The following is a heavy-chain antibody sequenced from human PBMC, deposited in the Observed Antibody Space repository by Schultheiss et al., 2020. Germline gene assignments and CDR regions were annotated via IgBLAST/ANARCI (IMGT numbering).Heavy chain of an antibody. D-gene: IGHD3-22*01. CDR1: GDSVGGSNHS. J-gene: IGHJ4*02. Sequence: GSLRLSCAVSGDSVGGSNHSWSWIRQPPGKGLEWIGSIYYSGSTYYNPSLKSRVTISVDTSKNQFSLKLSSVTAADTAVYYCVRRQTDSGGYWFPDYWGQGTLVTVSS. CDR2: IYYSGST. CDR3: VRRQTDSGGYWFPDY. V-gene: IGHV4-39*01.